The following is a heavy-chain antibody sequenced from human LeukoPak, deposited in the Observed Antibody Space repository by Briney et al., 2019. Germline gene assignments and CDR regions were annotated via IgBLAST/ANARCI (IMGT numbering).Heavy chain of an antibody. Sequence: SETLSLTCTVSGDSIDSSTYYWGWIRQPPGKGLEWIGSIYYSGGAYSNPSLKSRVTISIDTSKNQFSLKLSSVTAADTAMYYCARLGFTMILVATTWGQGTLVTVSS. V-gene: IGHV4-39*01. D-gene: IGHD3-22*01. J-gene: IGHJ4*02. CDR3: ARLGFTMILVATT. CDR2: IYYSGGA. CDR1: GDSIDSSTYY.